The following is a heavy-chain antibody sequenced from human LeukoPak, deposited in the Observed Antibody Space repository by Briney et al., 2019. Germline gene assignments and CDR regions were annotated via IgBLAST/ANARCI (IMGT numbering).Heavy chain of an antibody. D-gene: IGHD6-6*01. J-gene: IGHJ4*02. V-gene: IGHV3-30*02. Sequence: GGSLRLSCAASGFTFSSYSMNWVRQAPGKGLEWVAFIRYDGSNKYYADSVKGRFTISRDNSKNTLYLQMNSLRAEDTAVYYCAKDQTSKAAHWTFDYWGQGTLVTVSS. CDR3: AKDQTSKAAHWTFDY. CDR2: IRYDGSNK. CDR1: GFTFSSYS.